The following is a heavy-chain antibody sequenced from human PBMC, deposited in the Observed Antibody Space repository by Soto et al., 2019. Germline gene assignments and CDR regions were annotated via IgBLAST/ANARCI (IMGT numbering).Heavy chain of an antibody. CDR2: INPSDGST. CDR3: ARDQDEDTAMVTFDY. CDR1: GYTFTSYD. J-gene: IGHJ4*02. V-gene: IGHV1-46*01. Sequence: GASVKVSCKASGYTFTSYDINWVRQAPGQRLEWMGIINPSDGSTSYAQKFQGRVTITRDTSASTAYMELSSLRSEDTAVYYCARDQDEDTAMVTFDYWGQGTLVTVSS. D-gene: IGHD5-18*01.